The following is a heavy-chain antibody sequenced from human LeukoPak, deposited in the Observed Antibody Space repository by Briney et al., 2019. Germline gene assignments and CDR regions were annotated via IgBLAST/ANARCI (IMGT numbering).Heavy chain of an antibody. Sequence: ASVKVSCKASGYTFTSYDINWVRQATGQGLEWMGWMNPNSGNTGCAQKFQGRVTMTRNTSISTAYMELSSLRSEDTAVYYCARAKKQIFAYGMDVWGQGTTVTVSS. V-gene: IGHV1-8*01. CDR1: GYTFTSYD. CDR3: ARAKKQIFAYGMDV. CDR2: MNPNSGNT. D-gene: IGHD3-3*01. J-gene: IGHJ6*02.